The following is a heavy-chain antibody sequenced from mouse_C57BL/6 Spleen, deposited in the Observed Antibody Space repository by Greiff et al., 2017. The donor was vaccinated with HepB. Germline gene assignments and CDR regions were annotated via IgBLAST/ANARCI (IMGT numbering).Heavy chain of an antibody. Sequence: EVMLVESGGGLVKPGGSLKLSCAASGFTFSSYTMSWVRQTPEKRLEWVATISGGGGNTYYPDSVKGRFTISSDNAKNTLYLQMSSLRSEDTALYYCARGDYGSSSLFDYWGQGTTLTVSS. CDR1: GFTFSSYT. CDR2: ISGGGGNT. CDR3: ARGDYGSSSLFDY. J-gene: IGHJ2*01. V-gene: IGHV5-9*01. D-gene: IGHD1-1*01.